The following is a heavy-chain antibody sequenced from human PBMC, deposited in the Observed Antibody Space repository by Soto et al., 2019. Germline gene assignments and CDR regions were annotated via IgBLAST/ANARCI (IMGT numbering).Heavy chain of an antibody. V-gene: IGHV3-21*01. CDR1: GFTFSSYS. CDR3: ARDSVGATFGLDY. D-gene: IGHD1-26*01. Sequence: PGGSLRLSCAASGFTFSSYSMNWVRQAPGKGLEWVSSISSSSSYIYYADSVKGRFTISRDNAKNSLYLQMNSLRAEDTAVYYCARDSVGATFGLDYWGQGTLVTVSS. J-gene: IGHJ4*02. CDR2: ISSSSSYI.